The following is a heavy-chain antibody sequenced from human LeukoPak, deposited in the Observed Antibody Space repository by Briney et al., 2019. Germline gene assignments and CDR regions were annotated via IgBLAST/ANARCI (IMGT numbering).Heavy chain of an antibody. D-gene: IGHD2-2*01. J-gene: IGHJ4*02. V-gene: IGHV3-30*02. CDR3: AKVAILVVPADRFDY. CDR2: IRYDGSNK. Sequence: PGGSLRLSWAASGFTFSSYGMHWVRQAPGKGLEWVAFIRYDGSNKYYADSVKGRFTISRDNSKNTLYLQMNSLTPEDTAVYYSAKVAILVVPADRFDYWGQGALVTVSS. CDR1: GFTFSSYG.